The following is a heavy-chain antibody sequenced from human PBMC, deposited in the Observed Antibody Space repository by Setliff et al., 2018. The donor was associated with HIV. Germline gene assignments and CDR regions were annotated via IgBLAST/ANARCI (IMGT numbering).Heavy chain of an antibody. Sequence: PSETLSLTCTVSGGSISSGTYYWSWIRQPAGKGLEWMGRMYINGNSNYNPSLKSRATISIDTSKNQFSLRLSSVTAADTAVYHCARVWFGEFREAHFDSCGQGTLVTVSS. CDR3: ARVWFGEFREAHFDS. CDR2: MYINGNS. V-gene: IGHV4-61*02. D-gene: IGHD3-10*01. J-gene: IGHJ4*02. CDR1: GGSISSGTYY.